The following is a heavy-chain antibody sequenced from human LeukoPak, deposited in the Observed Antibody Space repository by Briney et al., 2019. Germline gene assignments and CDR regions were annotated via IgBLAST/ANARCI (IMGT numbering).Heavy chain of an antibody. CDR3: ARETVAEHAFDV. V-gene: IGHV3-30-3*01. D-gene: IGHD4-23*01. CDR1: GFTFSSYA. CDR2: ISYDGSNK. Sequence: PGGSLRLSCAASGFTFSSYAMHWVRQAPGKGLEWVAVISYDGSNKYYADSVKGRFTISRDNSKNTLYLQMNSLRAEDTAVYYCARETVAEHAFDVWGQGTMVTVSS. J-gene: IGHJ3*01.